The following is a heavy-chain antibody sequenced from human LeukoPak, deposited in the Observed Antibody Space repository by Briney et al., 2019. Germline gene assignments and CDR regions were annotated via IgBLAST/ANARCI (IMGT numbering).Heavy chain of an antibody. CDR2: IYYSGST. J-gene: IGHJ6*02. CDR3: ARGGLRYFDWLLGLLDV. Sequence: SETLSLTCTVSGGSIVSSYLSWIRQPAGKGLEWIGSIYYSGSTYYNPSLKSRVTISVDTSKNQFSLKLSSVTAADTAVYYCARGGLRYFDWLLGLLDVWGQGTTVTVSS. CDR1: GGSIVSSY. V-gene: IGHV4-59*05. D-gene: IGHD3-9*01.